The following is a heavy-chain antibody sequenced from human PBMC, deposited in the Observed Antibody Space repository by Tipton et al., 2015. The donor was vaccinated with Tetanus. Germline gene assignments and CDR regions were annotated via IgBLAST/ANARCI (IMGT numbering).Heavy chain of an antibody. Sequence: QLVQSGAEVKKPGSSVKVSCKASGGTFSSYAISWVRQAPGQGLEWMGGIIPIFGTANYAQKFQGRVTITADKSTSTAYMELRSLRLDDTAVYYCARARVPQSAYNSQPGIHWGQGTLVTVSS. J-gene: IGHJ4*02. CDR2: IIPIFGTA. V-gene: IGHV1-69*06. CDR3: ARARVPQSAYNSQPGIH. D-gene: IGHD6-19*01. CDR1: GGTFSSYA.